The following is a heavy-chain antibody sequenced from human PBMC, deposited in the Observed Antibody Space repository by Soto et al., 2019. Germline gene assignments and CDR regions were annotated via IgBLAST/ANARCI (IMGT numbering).Heavy chain of an antibody. CDR1: GYTFTGYY. D-gene: IGHD1-26*01. J-gene: IGHJ4*02. V-gene: IGHV1-2*02. CDR2: INPNSGGT. CDR3: ARERVGVNEEGQFEY. Sequence: QVQLVQSGAEVKKPGASVKVSCKASGYTFTGYYMHWVRQAPGQGLEWMGWINPNSGGTNYAQKFQGRVTMTRDTSMSTAYMELSRLRSEDTAVYYSARERVGVNEEGQFEYWGQGTLVTVSS.